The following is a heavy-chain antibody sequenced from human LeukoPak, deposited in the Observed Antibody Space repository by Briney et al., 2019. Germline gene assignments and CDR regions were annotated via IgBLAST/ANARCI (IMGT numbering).Heavy chain of an antibody. CDR3: ARGYYYDSSGYYFDAFDI. Sequence: SETLSLTCAVSGGSISSGGYYWSWIRQHPGEGLEWIGYIYYSGSTYYNPSLKSRVTISVDTSKNQFSLKLSSVTAADTAVYYCARGYYYDSSGYYFDAFDIWGQGTMVTVSS. CDR1: GGSISSGGYY. J-gene: IGHJ3*02. CDR2: IYYSGST. D-gene: IGHD3-22*01. V-gene: IGHV4-31*11.